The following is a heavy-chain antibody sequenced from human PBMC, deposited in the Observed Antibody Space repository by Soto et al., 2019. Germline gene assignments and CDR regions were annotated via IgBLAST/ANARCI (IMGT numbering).Heavy chain of an antibody. CDR1: GFTFSNAW. V-gene: IGHV3-15*01. J-gene: IGHJ6*02. Sequence: LRLSCEASGFTFSNAWMNWVRQGPGKGLEWLGRIKSKVDGGTADYGAATKGRFSISRDDLKNMLYLQMNSLKPDDTAVYYCTTLSYLYYDGMDVWGQGTTVTSP. CDR3: TTLSYLYYDGMDV. CDR2: IKSKVDGGTA. D-gene: IGHD2-2*01.